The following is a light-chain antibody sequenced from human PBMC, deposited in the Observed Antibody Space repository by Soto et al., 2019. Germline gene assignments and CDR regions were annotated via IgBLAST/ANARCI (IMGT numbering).Light chain of an antibody. V-gene: IGLV2-14*01. CDR1: SSDVGGYNY. CDR3: SSYTSTTTLAV. J-gene: IGLJ2*01. Sequence: QSALTQPASVSGSPGQSIIISCTGTSSDVGGYNYVSWYQHHPGKAPKLMIYEVSNRPSGVSNRFSGSKSGNTASLTISGLQAEDEADYYCSSYTSTTTLAVFGGGTKLTVL. CDR2: EVS.